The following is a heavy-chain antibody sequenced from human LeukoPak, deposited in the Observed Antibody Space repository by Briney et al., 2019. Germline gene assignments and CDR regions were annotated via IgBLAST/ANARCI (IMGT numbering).Heavy chain of an antibody. Sequence: PSETLSLTCTVSGGSISSYYWSWIRQPPGKGLEWIGYIYDSGSTNYNPSLKSRVTISVDTSKNQFSLKLTSVTTADTAVYYCTKAGRRDILTYWGQGILVTVSP. D-gene: IGHD3-9*01. CDR3: TKAGRRDILTY. CDR1: GGSISSYY. CDR2: IYDSGST. V-gene: IGHV4-59*01. J-gene: IGHJ4*02.